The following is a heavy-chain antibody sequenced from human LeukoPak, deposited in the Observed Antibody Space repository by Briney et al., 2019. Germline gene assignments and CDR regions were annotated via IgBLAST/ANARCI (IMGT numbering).Heavy chain of an antibody. J-gene: IGHJ4*02. V-gene: IGHV1-2*02. Sequence: ASVKVSCKASGYTFTGYYMHWVRQAPGQGLEWMGWINPNSGGTNYAQKFQGRVTMTGDTSISTAYMELSRLRSDDTAVYYCARAGGERFLEWLSSPLWGQGTLVTVSS. CDR1: GYTFTGYY. CDR2: INPNSGGT. D-gene: IGHD3-3*01. CDR3: ARAGGERFLEWLSSPL.